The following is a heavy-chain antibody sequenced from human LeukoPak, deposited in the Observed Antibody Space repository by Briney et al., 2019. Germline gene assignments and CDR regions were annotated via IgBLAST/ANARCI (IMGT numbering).Heavy chain of an antibody. CDR1: GYTLTSYY. J-gene: IGHJ6*02. CDR2: INPSGGST. Sequence: ASVKVSCKASGYTLTSYYLHWVRQAPGQGLEWIAIINPSGGSTSHAQKFQGRVTMTRDTSVSTVYMELSSLRSEDTAVYYCASVYKYGMDVWGQGTTVTVSS. V-gene: IGHV1-46*01. CDR3: ASVYKYGMDV.